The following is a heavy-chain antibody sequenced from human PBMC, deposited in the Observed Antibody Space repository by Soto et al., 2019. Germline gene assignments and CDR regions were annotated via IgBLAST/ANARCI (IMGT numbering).Heavy chain of an antibody. D-gene: IGHD2-2*01. J-gene: IGHJ5*02. Sequence: SGPTLVNPTQTLTLACTFSGFSLSTTGVGVGWIRQPPGKALEWLALIYWDDDKRYSPSLKSRLTITKDTSKNQVVLTMTNMDPVDTATYYCAHRYCSGISCYGTWFYPWGQGTLVTVSS. V-gene: IGHV2-5*02. CDR2: IYWDDDK. CDR1: GFSLSTTGVG. CDR3: AHRYCSGISCYGTWFYP.